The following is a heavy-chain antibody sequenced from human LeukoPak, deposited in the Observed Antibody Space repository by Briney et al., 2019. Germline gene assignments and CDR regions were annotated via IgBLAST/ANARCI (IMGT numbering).Heavy chain of an antibody. CDR3: ARDQAAGGFDP. D-gene: IGHD6-13*01. V-gene: IGHV4-59*01. CDR1: GGSISSYY. J-gene: IGHJ5*02. CDR2: IYYSGST. Sequence: SETLSLTCTVSGGSISSYYWSWIRQPPGKGREWIGYIYYSGSTNYNPSLKSRVTISIDTSKNQFSLKLSSVTAADTAVYYCARDQAAGGFDPWGQGTLVTVSS.